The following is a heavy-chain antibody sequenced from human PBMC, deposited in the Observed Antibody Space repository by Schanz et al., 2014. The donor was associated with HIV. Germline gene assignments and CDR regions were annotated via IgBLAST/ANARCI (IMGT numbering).Heavy chain of an antibody. CDR1: GFTFSNYA. CDR3: AKPEYDSRGNSQSHFDY. D-gene: IGHD3-22*01. CDR2: ISGSGGST. V-gene: IGHV3-23*04. Sequence: VQLVESGGGVVQPGRSLRLSCAASGFTFSNYAMSWVRQAPGKGLEWVSVISGSGGSTYYADSVKGRFTISRDNSKNTLYLQMTTLRIDDTAVYYCAKPEYDSRGNSQSHFDYWGQGTLVTVSS. J-gene: IGHJ4*02.